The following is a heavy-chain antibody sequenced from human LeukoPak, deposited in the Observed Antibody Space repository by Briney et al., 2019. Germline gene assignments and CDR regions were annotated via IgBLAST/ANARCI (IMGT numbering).Heavy chain of an antibody. Sequence: GGTLRLSCAASGFTFSSHGMSWVRQAPGKGLEWVSTISDSGDNTYYADSVKGRFTISRDNSKNTLYLQMNSLRAEDTAVYYCAKVTYGSGTYGAFDYWGQGTLVTVSS. J-gene: IGHJ4*02. CDR2: ISDSGDNT. D-gene: IGHD3-10*01. CDR3: AKVTYGSGTYGAFDY. CDR1: GFTFSSHG. V-gene: IGHV3-23*01.